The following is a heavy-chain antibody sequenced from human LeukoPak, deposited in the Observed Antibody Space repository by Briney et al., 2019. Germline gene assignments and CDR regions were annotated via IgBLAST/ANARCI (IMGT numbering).Heavy chain of an antibody. CDR1: GYTFTSHD. V-gene: IGHV1-46*01. CDR3: ARDIAGRWNYFDY. CDR2: INPTGGST. D-gene: IGHD1-14*01. Sequence: ASVKVSCKASGYTFTSHDIHLVRQAPGQGPEWMGIINPTGGSTGYAQKFQGRVTMPRDTSTSPVYMEMSSLRSEDTAVYYCARDIAGRWNYFDYWGQGTLVTVSS. J-gene: IGHJ4*02.